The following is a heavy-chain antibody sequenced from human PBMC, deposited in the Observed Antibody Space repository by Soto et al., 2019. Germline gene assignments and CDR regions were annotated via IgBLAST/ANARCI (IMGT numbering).Heavy chain of an antibody. D-gene: IGHD6-19*01. CDR1: GGSISSSSYY. Sequence: SEILSLTCTVSGGSISSSSYYWGWIRQPPGKGLEWIGEINHSGSTNYNPSLKSRVTISVDTSKNQFSLKLSSVTAADTAVYYCARGFVGSGWYYLDPNIQYYFDYWGQGTLVTVSS. CDR3: ARGFVGSGWYYLDPNIQYYFDY. J-gene: IGHJ4*02. V-gene: IGHV4-39*07. CDR2: INHSGST.